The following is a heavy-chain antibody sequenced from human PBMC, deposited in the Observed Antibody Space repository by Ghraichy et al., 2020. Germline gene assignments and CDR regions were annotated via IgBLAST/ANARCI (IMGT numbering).Heavy chain of an antibody. V-gene: IGHV3-21*01. CDR1: GFTFSSYS. J-gene: IGHJ3*01. CDR2: ISSSSYI. D-gene: IGHD5-12*01. Sequence: GGSLRLSCAASGFTFSSYSMNWVRQAPGKGLEWVSSISSSSYIGYADSVKGRFTISRDNAKKSLYLEMNSLRADDTAVYYCARVSFFEHSGYEWVRDAFDFWGQGTMVTVSS. CDR3: ARVSFFEHSGYEWVRDAFDF.